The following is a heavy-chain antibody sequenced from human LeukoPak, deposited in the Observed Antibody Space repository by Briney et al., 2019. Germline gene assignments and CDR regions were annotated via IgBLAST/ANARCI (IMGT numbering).Heavy chain of an antibody. Sequence: ASVKVSCKASGYTFTGYYMHWVRQAPGQGLEWMGWINPNSGGTNYAQKFQGRVTMTRDTSISTAYMELSRLRSEDTAVYYCARERFTGSGWQLYYFDYWGQGTLVTVSS. D-gene: IGHD6-25*01. CDR3: ARERFTGSGWQLYYFDY. CDR1: GYTFTGYY. V-gene: IGHV1-2*02. CDR2: INPNSGGT. J-gene: IGHJ4*02.